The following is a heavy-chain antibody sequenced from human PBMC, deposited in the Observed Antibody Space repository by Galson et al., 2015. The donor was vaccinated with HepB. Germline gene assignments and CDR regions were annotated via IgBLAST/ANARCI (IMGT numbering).Heavy chain of an antibody. CDR3: AKEGFDGDYGGWDTYYGMDV. CDR2: ISGSGGSR. D-gene: IGHD4-17*01. Sequence: SLRLSCAASGFTFSSYAMSWVRQAPGKGLEWVSTISGSGGSRYYADSVKGRFTISRDNFKNTLYMQMNSLRVEDTAVYFCAKEGFDGDYGGWDTYYGMDVWCQGTTVTVSS. CDR1: GFTFSSYA. J-gene: IGHJ6*02. V-gene: IGHV3-23*01.